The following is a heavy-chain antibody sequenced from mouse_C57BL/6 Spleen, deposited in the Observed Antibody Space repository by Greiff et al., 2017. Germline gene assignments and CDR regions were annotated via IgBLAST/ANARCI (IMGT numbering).Heavy chain of an antibody. V-gene: IGHV1-64*01. Sequence: VELPQPGAELVKPGASVKLSCKASGYTFTCYWMQWVKQWPGQGLEWIGMVHPNSGSNNYNEKFKSKDTVTVVKSSSTAYMQLMSLTSGGSAVYYFARVVTDFAYWGQGTCVTVSA. CDR1: GYTFTCYW. J-gene: IGHJ3*01. CDR3: ARVVTDFAY. D-gene: IGHD2-1*01. CDR2: VHPNSGSN.